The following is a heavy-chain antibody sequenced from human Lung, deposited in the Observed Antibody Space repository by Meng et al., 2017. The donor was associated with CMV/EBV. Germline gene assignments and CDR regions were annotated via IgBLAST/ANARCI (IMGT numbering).Heavy chain of an antibody. CDR1: FDSVSSGPYY. V-gene: IGHV4-61*01. CDR2: LYYSGDT. CDR3: ARLLRGYGSVGWFDP. Sequence: SXTLSLXCTFSFDSVSSGPYYWSWIRQPPGKGLEWIGYLYYSGDTNYNPSLKSRVTMSVDTSKNQFSLKLRSVTAADTAVYYCARLLRGYGSVGWFDPWGQGTXVTVSS. J-gene: IGHJ5*02. D-gene: IGHD4-17*01.